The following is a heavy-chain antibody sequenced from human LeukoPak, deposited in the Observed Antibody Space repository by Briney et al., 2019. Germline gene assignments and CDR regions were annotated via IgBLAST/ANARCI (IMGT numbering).Heavy chain of an antibody. Sequence: SETLSLTCTVSGASITTYYWSWIRQTPGKGLEWIGYIYYTGSTNYNPSLKSRVTISIDMSKNQFSLKLRSVSAADTAVYYCARGRDGYSDWGQGTLVTVSS. CDR1: GASITTYY. CDR3: ARGRDGYSD. CDR2: IYYTGST. D-gene: IGHD5-24*01. V-gene: IGHV4-59*13. J-gene: IGHJ4*02.